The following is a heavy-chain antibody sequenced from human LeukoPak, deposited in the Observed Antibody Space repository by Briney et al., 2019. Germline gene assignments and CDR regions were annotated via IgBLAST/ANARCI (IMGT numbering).Heavy chain of an antibody. CDR3: ARGGAYCGGDCYLTYLHHDAFDI. Sequence: GASVKVSCKASGCTFTSYYMHWVRQAPGQGLEWMGIINPSGGSTSYAQKFQGRVTLTRDMSTSTVYMELSSLRSEDTAVYYCARGGAYCGGDCYLTYLHHDAFDIWGQGTMVTVSS. CDR1: GCTFTSYY. J-gene: IGHJ3*02. D-gene: IGHD2-21*02. V-gene: IGHV1-46*01. CDR2: INPSGGST.